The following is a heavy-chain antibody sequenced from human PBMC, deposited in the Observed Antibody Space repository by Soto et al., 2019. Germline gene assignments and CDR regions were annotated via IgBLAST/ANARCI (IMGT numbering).Heavy chain of an antibody. CDR2: ISYDGSNK. V-gene: IGHV3-30*18. D-gene: IGHD3-22*01. CDR3: AKGFDDSSGYYLSAEYFQH. J-gene: IGHJ1*01. Sequence: QVQLVESGGGVVQPGRSLRLSCAASGFTFSSYGMHWVRQAPGKGLEWVAVISYDGSNKYYADSVKGRFTISRDNSKNTLYLQMNSLRAEDTAVYYCAKGFDDSSGYYLSAEYFQHWGQGTLVTVSS. CDR1: GFTFSSYG.